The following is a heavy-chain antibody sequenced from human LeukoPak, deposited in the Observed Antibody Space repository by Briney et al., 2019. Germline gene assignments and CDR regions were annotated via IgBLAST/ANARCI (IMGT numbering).Heavy chain of an antibody. V-gene: IGHV1-2*07. CDR1: GYTFIGYY. Sequence: ASVKVSCKASGYTFIGYYMHWVRQAPGQGLEWMGWINPKNDAPSFQGRVTMTRDRSISTVYMELTRLTSDDTAVYYCARASFWESPINWFDPWGQGTLVTVSS. CDR2: INPKN. CDR3: ARASFWESPINWFDP. D-gene: IGHD3-16*01. J-gene: IGHJ5*02.